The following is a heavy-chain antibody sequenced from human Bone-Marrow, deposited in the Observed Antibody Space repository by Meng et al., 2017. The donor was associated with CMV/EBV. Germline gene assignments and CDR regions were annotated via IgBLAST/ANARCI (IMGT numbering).Heavy chain of an antibody. CDR2: MNPNSGNS. Sequence: ASVKVFCKASGYTFTSYDINWVRQATGQGLEWMGWMNPNSGNSGYAQKCQGRVTMTRNTSISTAYMELSSMGTEDTAVNYSVGGRNWFDPWGQGTLVTVSS. CDR3: VGGRNWFDP. J-gene: IGHJ5*02. V-gene: IGHV1-8*01. CDR1: GYTFTSYD.